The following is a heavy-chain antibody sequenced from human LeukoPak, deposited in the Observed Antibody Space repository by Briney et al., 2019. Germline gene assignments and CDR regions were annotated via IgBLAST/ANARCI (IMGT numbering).Heavy chain of an antibody. CDR3: ARQREMTTIFSALGY. V-gene: IGHV3-48*04. D-gene: IGHD5-24*01. Sequence: GGSLRLSCAASGFTFSSYGMSWVRQAPGKGLEWVSDISSSGRTIYYADSVKGRFTISRDNAKNSLYLQMNSLRAEDTAVYYCARQREMTTIFSALGYWGQGTLVTVSS. J-gene: IGHJ4*02. CDR2: ISSSGRTI. CDR1: GFTFSSYG.